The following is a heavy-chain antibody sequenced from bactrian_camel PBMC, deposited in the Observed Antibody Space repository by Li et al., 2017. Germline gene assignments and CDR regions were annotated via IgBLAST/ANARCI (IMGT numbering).Heavy chain of an antibody. V-gene: IGHV3S53*01. CDR3: AAAGGLRWHGAEWRDPASFSD. CDR2: VFGDRA. J-gene: IGHJ4*01. Sequence: HVQLVESGGGSVQRGGSLTLSCVSSKWKNHIGWFRQAPGEERKAVAHVFGDRADYADELVKGRFTISRDSNRIYLQMTELTPEDTAMYYCAAAGGLRWHGAEWRDPASFSDWGQGTQVTVS. CDR1: KWKNH. D-gene: IGHD4*01.